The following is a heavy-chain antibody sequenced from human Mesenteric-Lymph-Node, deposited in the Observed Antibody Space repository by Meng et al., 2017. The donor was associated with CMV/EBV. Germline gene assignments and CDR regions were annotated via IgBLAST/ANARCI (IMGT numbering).Heavy chain of an antibody. J-gene: IGHJ4*02. CDR3: AREGAMVRGVIIDY. CDR1: GYTFTTYA. D-gene: IGHD3-10*01. Sequence: SGYTFTTYAMYWVRPAPGHGLEWMGWLNTNTGNPTYAQGLTERFVFSLDTSVSTAYLQISSLKAEDTAVYYCAREGAMVRGVIIDYWGQGTLVTVSS. CDR2: LNTNTGNP. V-gene: IGHV7-4-1*02.